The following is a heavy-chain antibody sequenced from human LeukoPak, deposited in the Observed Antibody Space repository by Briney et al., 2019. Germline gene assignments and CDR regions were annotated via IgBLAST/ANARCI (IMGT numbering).Heavy chain of an antibody. CDR3: ARGGGDFWSGYPGHFQH. CDR2: IYYSGST. J-gene: IGHJ1*01. CDR1: GGSISSYY. D-gene: IGHD3-3*01. V-gene: IGHV4-59*01. Sequence: PSETLSLTCTVSGGSISSYYWSWIRQPPGKGLEWIGYIYYSGSTNYNPSLKSRVTISVDTSKNQFSLKLSSVTAADTAVYYCARGGGDFWSGYPGHFQHWGQGTLVTVSS.